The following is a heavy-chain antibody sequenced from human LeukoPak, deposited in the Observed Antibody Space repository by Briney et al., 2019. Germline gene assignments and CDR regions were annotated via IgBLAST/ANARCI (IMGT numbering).Heavy chain of an antibody. CDR1: GGSISSSYY. CDR2: IYYTGNT. J-gene: IGHJ3*02. Sequence: SETLSLTCTVSGGSISSSYYWSWIRQPPGKGLEWIGSIYYTGNTNYNPSLKSRVTISVDTSKNQVSLKLRSVTAADTAVYYCARDQYFDAFDIWGQGTVGIVSS. V-gene: IGHV4-59*01. CDR3: ARDQYFDAFDI. D-gene: IGHD2/OR15-2a*01.